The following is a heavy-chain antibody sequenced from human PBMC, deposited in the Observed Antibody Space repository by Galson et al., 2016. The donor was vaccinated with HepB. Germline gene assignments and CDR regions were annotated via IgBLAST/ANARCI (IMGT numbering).Heavy chain of an antibody. CDR3: ARLTVFGVVTLDS. D-gene: IGHD3-3*01. J-gene: IGHJ5*01. CDR2: IYYSGGT. V-gene: IGHV4-59*11. CDR1: GGSINGHY. Sequence: SETLSLTCTVSGGSINGHYWSWIRQPPGKGLEWIGDIYYSGGTNYNSSLKSRVTISVETSKNQFSLKLTSVTAADTAVYYCARLTVFGVVTLDSWGQGTLVTVSS.